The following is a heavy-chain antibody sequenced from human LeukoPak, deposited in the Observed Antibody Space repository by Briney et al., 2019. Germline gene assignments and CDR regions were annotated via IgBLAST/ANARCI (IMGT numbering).Heavy chain of an antibody. Sequence: PSETLSLTCTVSGGSISSYYWSWIRQPPGKGLEWIGYIYYNGSTNQNPSLKSRVTISVDTSRHQFSLKLSSVTAADTAVYYCARTYFDFWSGYSYWYFDLWGRGTLVTVSS. D-gene: IGHD3-3*01. CDR1: GGSISSYY. CDR2: IYYNGST. CDR3: ARTYFDFWSGYSYWYFDL. J-gene: IGHJ2*01. V-gene: IGHV4-59*01.